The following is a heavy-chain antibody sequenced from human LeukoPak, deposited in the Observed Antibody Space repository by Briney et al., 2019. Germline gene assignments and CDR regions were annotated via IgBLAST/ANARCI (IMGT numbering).Heavy chain of an antibody. J-gene: IGHJ4*02. V-gene: IGHV3-7*01. CDR1: GFTFSSYW. CDR3: ARESLEYSGSYY. D-gene: IGHD1-26*01. Sequence: SGGSLRLSCAASGFTFSSYWMSWVRQAPGKGLEWVANIKQDGSEKYYVDSVKGRFTISRDNAKNSVYLEMNSLRAEDTAGYYCARESLEYSGSYYWGQGTLVTVSS. CDR2: IKQDGSEK.